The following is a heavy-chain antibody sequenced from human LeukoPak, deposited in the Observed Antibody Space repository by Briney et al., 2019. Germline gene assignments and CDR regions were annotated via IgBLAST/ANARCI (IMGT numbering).Heavy chain of an antibody. CDR3: VRDLWY. J-gene: IGHJ4*02. CDR1: GFTFRSYT. D-gene: IGHD2/OR15-2a*01. V-gene: IGHV3-21*01. CDR2: ISSSSSYI. Sequence: RGSLRLSCAASGFTFRSYTMNWVRQAPGKGLEWVSSISSSSSYIYYAGSVKGRFTISRDNAKNSLYLQMNSLRAEDTAVYYCVRDLWYWGQGILVTVSS.